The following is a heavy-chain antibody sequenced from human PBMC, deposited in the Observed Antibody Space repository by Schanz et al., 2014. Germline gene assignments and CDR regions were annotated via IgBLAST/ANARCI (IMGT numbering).Heavy chain of an antibody. J-gene: IGHJ4*02. Sequence: EVHLVESGGSLVQPGGSLRLSCVASGFSFSNYSMNWVRQAPGRGLEWVSGITRQGTTYYADFVKGRFSISRDLSSNTLYLQMNSLRADDSAIYYCAKDHPSSGWPAFDVWGQGTQVTVSS. V-gene: IGHV3-23*04. CDR3: AKDHPSSGWPAFDV. CDR1: GFSFSNYS. CDR2: ITRQGTT. D-gene: IGHD6-19*01.